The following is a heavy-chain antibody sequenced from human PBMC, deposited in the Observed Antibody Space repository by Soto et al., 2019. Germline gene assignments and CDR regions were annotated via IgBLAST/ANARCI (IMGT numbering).Heavy chain of an antibody. CDR2: IYPHDSDT. J-gene: IGHJ6*02. CDR3: ASPTDYHYRMQV. D-gene: IGHD4-17*01. CDR1: GYNFHTYW. V-gene: IGHV5-51*01. Sequence: GESLKISCKGSGYNFHTYWIAWVRQMPGKGLEWMGFIYPHDSDTRYSPSFRGQVTISADKSINTAYLQWTSLKASDTAIYFCASPTDYHYRMQVWGQGTTVTVSS.